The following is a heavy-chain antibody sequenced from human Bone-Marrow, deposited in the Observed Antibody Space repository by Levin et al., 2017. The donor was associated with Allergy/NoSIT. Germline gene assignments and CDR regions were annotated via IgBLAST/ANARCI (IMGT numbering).Heavy chain of an antibody. Sequence: GGSLRLSCAASGFTFNNYGLSWVRQAPGKGLEWVSAISGSGNNIYYADSVRGRFTISSDNSKNTLDLQLNSLTAEDTAVYYCAKWASYCGGDCYWFAPFDCWGQGALVTVSS. V-gene: IGHV3-23*01. J-gene: IGHJ4*02. CDR2: ISGSGNNI. D-gene: IGHD2-21*01. CDR3: AKWASYCGGDCYWFAPFDC. CDR1: GFTFNNYG.